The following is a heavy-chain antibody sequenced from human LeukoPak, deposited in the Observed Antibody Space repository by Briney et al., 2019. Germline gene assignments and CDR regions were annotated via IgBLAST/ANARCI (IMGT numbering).Heavy chain of an antibody. V-gene: IGHV1-2*02. Sequence: ASVKVSCKASGYTFTGYYMHWVRQAPGQGLEWMGWINPNSGGTNYAQKFQGRVTMTRDMSTSTVYMELSSLRSEDTAVYYCARSVAARTYYYYYMDVWGKGTTVTVSS. D-gene: IGHD6-6*01. CDR3: ARSVAARTYYYYYMDV. CDR2: INPNSGGT. CDR1: GYTFTGYY. J-gene: IGHJ6*03.